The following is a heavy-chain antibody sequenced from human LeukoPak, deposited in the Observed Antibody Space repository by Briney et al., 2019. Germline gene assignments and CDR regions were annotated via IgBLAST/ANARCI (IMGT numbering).Heavy chain of an antibody. CDR3: ARQGLAASGGGGTDY. V-gene: IGHV1-69*04. Sequence: ASVKVSCKASGGTFSSYAISWVRQAPGQGLEWMGRIIPILGIANYAQKLQGRVTMTTDTSTSTAYMELRSLRSDDTAVYYCARQGLAASGGGGTDYWGQGTLVTVSS. J-gene: IGHJ4*02. D-gene: IGHD1-1*01. CDR2: IIPILGIA. CDR1: GGTFSSYA.